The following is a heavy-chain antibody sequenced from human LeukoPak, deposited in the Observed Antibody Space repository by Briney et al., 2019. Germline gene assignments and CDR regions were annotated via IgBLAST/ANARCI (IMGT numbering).Heavy chain of an antibody. V-gene: IGHV4-59*01. D-gene: IGHD3-22*01. Sequence: SETLSLTCTVSGGSISSYYWSWIRQPPGKGLEWIGYIYYSGSTNYNPSLQSRVTISVDTSKNQFSLKLRSVTAAETAVYSCGRVTGYMIEDYFDYGGQEPLVTVS. J-gene: IGHJ4*02. CDR3: GRVTGYMIEDYFDY. CDR2: IYYSGST. CDR1: GGSISSYY.